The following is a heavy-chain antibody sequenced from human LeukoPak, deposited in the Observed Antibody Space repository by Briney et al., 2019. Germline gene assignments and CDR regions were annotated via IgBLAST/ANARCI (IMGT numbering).Heavy chain of an antibody. CDR3: ARGRAYYDILTGDYDY. CDR1: GFTFSSYS. V-gene: IGHV3-21*01. J-gene: IGHJ4*02. D-gene: IGHD3-9*01. Sequence: GGSLRLSCAASGFTFSSYSMNWVRQAPGKGLEWDSSISSSSSYIYYADSVKGRFTISRDNAKNSLYLQMNSLRAEDTAVYYCARGRAYYDILTGDYDYWGQGTLVTVSS. CDR2: ISSSSSYI.